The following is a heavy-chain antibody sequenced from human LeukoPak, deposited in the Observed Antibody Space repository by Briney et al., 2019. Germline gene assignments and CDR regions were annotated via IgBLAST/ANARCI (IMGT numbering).Heavy chain of an antibody. CDR3: AKEYSSSWYWTYYGMDV. Sequence: GGSLRLSCAASGFTFSSYAMSWVRQAPGKGLEWVSAISGSGDSTYYADSVKGRFTISRDNSKNTLYLQMNSLRAEDTAVYYCAKEYSSSWYWTYYGMDVWGQGTTVTVSS. CDR1: GFTFSSYA. CDR2: ISGSGDST. J-gene: IGHJ6*02. V-gene: IGHV3-23*01. D-gene: IGHD6-13*01.